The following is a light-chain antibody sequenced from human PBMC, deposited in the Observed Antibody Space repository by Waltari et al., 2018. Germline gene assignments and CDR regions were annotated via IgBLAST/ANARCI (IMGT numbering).Light chain of an antibody. Sequence: EIVLTQSPATLSLSPGEGATLSCRTSQNVRNLAWYQQKPGQAPRLLIYDASTRVTGIPDRFSGDGSGTDFTLTISRLEPADFAVYYCQRSGLSPPLTFGGGTKVEIK. CDR2: DAS. J-gene: IGKJ4*01. CDR1: QNVRN. V-gene: IGKV3-20*01. CDR3: QRSGLSPPLT.